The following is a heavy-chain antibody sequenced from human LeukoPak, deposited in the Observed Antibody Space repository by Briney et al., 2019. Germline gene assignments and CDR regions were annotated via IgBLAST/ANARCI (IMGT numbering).Heavy chain of an antibody. V-gene: IGHV3-21*01. J-gene: IGHJ4*02. CDR2: ISGSGLST. CDR3: ARAILFDYGDYLPPYYFDY. CDR1: GFAFSSYA. Sequence: PGGSLRLSCAASGFAFSSYAISWVRRSPGKGLEWVSAISGSGLSTYYADSVKGRFTISRDNAKNSLYLQMNSLRAEDTAVYYCARAILFDYGDYLPPYYFDYWGQGTLVTVSS. D-gene: IGHD4-17*01.